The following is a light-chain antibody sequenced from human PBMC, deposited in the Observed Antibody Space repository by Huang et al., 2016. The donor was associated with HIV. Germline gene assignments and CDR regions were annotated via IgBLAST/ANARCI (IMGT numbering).Light chain of an antibody. J-gene: IGKJ4*01. CDR2: AAS. Sequence: DIQMTPSPSSLSASVGDRVTITCRASQGISNSLAWYQQKPGKAPKLLLYAASRLESGVPSRFSGSGSGTDYTLTISSLQPEDFATYYCQQYYSIPTFGGGTKVEIK. V-gene: IGKV1-NL1*01. CDR3: QQYYSIPT. CDR1: QGISNS.